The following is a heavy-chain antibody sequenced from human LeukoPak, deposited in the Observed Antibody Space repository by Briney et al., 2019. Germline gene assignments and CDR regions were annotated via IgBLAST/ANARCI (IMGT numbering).Heavy chain of an antibody. J-gene: IGHJ4*02. CDR3: AKGSYYDSSGYHPLSFDY. Sequence: PGGSLRLSCAASGFTFSDYSMNWVRQAPGKGLERISYISGRSSTIYYADSVKGRFTIFRDNSKNTLYLQMNSLRAEDTAVYYCAKGSYYDSSGYHPLSFDYWGQGTLVTVSS. CDR2: ISGRSSTI. CDR1: GFTFSDYS. D-gene: IGHD3-22*01. V-gene: IGHV3-48*01.